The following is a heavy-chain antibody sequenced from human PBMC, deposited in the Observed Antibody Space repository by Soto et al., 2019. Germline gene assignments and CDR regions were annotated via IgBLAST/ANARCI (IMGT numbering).Heavy chain of an antibody. CDR2: ISGSGDTT. J-gene: IGHJ5*02. CDR1: GFTFSSYA. D-gene: IGHD2-15*01. Sequence: GGSLRLSCAASGFTFSSYAMNWVRQAPGKGLEWVSVISGSGDTTYYADSVKGRFTISRDNAKKTLYLQMNSLRDEDTAIYYCVREGYCSGSTCLYKWFDPWGQGTLVTVSS. CDR3: VREGYCSGSTCLYKWFDP. V-gene: IGHV3-23*01.